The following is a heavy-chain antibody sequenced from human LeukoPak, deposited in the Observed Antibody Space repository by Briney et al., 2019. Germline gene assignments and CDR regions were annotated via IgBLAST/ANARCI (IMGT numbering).Heavy chain of an antibody. CDR1: GFTFSSYY. J-gene: IGHJ4*02. CDR2: IKSDGNIT. CDR3: GRSGDFWSGSGVAY. V-gene: IGHV3-74*01. Sequence: GGSLRLSCAGSGFTFSSYYMIWVRQAPGKGLVWVSQIKSDGNITNYADSVKGRFTISRDNAKNTLFLQMNSLRAEDTAVYYCGRSGDFWSGSGVAYWGQGTLVTVSS. D-gene: IGHD3-3*01.